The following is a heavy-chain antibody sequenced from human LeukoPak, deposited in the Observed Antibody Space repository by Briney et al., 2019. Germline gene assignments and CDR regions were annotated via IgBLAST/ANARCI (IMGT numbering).Heavy chain of an antibody. CDR2: ISGSGGSI. CDR3: AKRESAMVRGVLDY. J-gene: IGHJ4*02. Sequence: GGSLRLSCAASGFTFSSYAMSWVRQAPGKGLEWVSDISGSGGSIYYADSVKGRFTISRDNSKNTLYLQMNSLRAEDTAVHYCAKRESAMVRGVLDYWGQGTLVTVSS. V-gene: IGHV3-23*01. CDR1: GFTFSSYA. D-gene: IGHD3-10*01.